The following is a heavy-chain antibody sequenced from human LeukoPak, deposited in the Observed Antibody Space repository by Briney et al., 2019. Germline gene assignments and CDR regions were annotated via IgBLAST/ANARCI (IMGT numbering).Heavy chain of an antibody. Sequence: QPGGSLRLSCTASGFSFSGHWMHWARQLPGKGLVWVSRISPTGSTTSYADSVKGRFTVSRDNSKNTVYLQMNSLRAEDTAVYYCAKDLRNIRTLVDLQMIWGQGTLVIVSS. CDR3: AKDLRNIRTLVDLQMI. D-gene: IGHD2-8*02. V-gene: IGHV3-74*01. CDR1: GFSFSGHW. CDR2: ISPTGSTT. J-gene: IGHJ3*02.